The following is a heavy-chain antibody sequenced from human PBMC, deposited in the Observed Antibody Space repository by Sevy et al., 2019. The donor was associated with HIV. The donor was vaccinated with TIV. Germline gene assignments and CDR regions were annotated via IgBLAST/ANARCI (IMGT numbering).Heavy chain of an antibody. Sequence: GGSLRLSCADSRFTFSDYAMSWVRQAPGKGLEWVSAISTSGANTFYSDSVKGRFTISRDNSKRMLYLQMSSLRADDTAVYYCANDGGGWLPGEYWGQGALVTVSS. CDR1: RFTFSDYA. CDR2: ISTSGANT. V-gene: IGHV3-23*01. D-gene: IGHD3-16*01. J-gene: IGHJ4*02. CDR3: ANDGGGWLPGEY.